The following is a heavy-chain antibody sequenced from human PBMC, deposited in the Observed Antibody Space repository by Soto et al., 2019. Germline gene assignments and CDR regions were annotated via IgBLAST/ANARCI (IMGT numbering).Heavy chain of an antibody. CDR3: ARGPGRRYFDY. CDR2: IYHSGST. J-gene: IGHJ4*02. CDR1: GGSISSGGYS. V-gene: IGHV4-30-2*01. Sequence: SETLSLTCAVSGGSISSGGYSWSWIRQPPGKGLEWIGYIYHSGSTYYSPSLKSRVTISVDRSKNQFSLKLSSVTAADTAVYYCARGPGRRYFDYWGQGTLVTVSS.